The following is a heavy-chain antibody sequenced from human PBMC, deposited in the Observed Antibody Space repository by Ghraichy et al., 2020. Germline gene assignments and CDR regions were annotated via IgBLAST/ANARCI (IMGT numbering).Heavy chain of an antibody. CDR3: ARGPLPGDIVVVVAATRGRGYYYGMDV. J-gene: IGHJ6*02. CDR1: GGTFSSYA. Sequence: SVKVSCKASGGTFSSYAISWVRQAPGQGLEWMGGIIPIFGTANYAQKFQGRVTITADESTSTAYMELSSLRSEDTAVYYCARGPLPGDIVVVVAATRGRGYYYGMDVWGQGTTVTVSS. D-gene: IGHD2-15*01. V-gene: IGHV1-69*13. CDR2: IIPIFGTA.